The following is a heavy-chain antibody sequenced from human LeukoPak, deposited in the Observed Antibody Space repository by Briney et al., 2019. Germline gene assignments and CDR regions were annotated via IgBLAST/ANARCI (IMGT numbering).Heavy chain of an antibody. CDR1: GYSISSGYY. D-gene: IGHD3-22*01. Sequence: SETLSLTCTVSGYSISSGYYWGWIRQPPGKGLEWIGNIYHSGSTYYNPSLKSRVTISVDTSKNQFSLKLSSVTAADTAVYYCARSSGRNYYDSSGYYRSWGQGTLVTVSS. V-gene: IGHV4-38-2*02. CDR3: ARSSGRNYYDSSGYYRS. CDR2: IYHSGST. J-gene: IGHJ5*02.